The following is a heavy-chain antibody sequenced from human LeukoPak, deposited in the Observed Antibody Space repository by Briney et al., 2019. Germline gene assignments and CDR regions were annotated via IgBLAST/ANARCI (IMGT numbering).Heavy chain of an antibody. Sequence: TGGSLRLSCAASGFTVSSSHLTWVRQAPGKGLELVSLIYSDGRTYYADSVRGRFTISRDNSKNTLYLQMNSLRVEDTAVYYCVRPKHSSISWLHYGMDVWGQGTTVIVSS. V-gene: IGHV3-66*04. CDR2: IYSDGRT. CDR3: VRPKHSSISWLHYGMDV. CDR1: GFTVSSSH. J-gene: IGHJ6*02. D-gene: IGHD2-2*01.